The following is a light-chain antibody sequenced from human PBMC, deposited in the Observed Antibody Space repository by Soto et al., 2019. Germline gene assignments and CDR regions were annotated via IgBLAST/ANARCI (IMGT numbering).Light chain of an antibody. CDR1: QSLSSGY. CDR3: QQYGSSPT. V-gene: IGKV3-20*01. CDR2: DAS. Sequence: EIVFTHCPGTLSWWRAERVALFCRASQSLSSGYLACYQQKFRQAPRLLIYDASRRATGIPERFSGSGSGTDFTLTINRLEPEDFAVYYCQQYGSSPTFGLGTKVDIK. J-gene: IGKJ1*01.